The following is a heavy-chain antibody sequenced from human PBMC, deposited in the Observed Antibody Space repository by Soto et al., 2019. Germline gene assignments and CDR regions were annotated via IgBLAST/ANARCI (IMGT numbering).Heavy chain of an antibody. CDR3: ARQVVVAVDY. D-gene: IGHD6-19*01. Sequence: ASVKVSCKASGYTFTSYAMYCARQAPGQRLEWMGWINAGNGNTKYSQKFQGRVTITRDTSASTAYMELSSLRPEDTAVYYCARQVVVAVDYWGQGTLVTVSS. CDR1: GYTFTSYA. CDR2: INAGNGNT. J-gene: IGHJ4*02. V-gene: IGHV1-3*01.